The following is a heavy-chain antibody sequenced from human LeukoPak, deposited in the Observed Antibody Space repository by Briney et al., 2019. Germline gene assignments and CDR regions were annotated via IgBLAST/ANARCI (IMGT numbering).Heavy chain of an antibody. V-gene: IGHV3-7*03. CDR2: IKPDGSAK. Sequence: GGSLRLSCATSGLTFNIDWMNWVRQAPGKGLEWVANIKPDGSAKSYVDSVRGRFTISRDNAKESLFLQMNSLRADDTAVYYCARGLRWPDFWGQGTLVTISS. CDR3: ARGLRWPDF. D-gene: IGHD4-23*01. J-gene: IGHJ4*02. CDR1: GLTFNIDW.